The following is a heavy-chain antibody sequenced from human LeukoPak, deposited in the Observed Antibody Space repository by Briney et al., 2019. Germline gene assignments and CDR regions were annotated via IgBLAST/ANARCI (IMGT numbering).Heavy chain of an antibody. CDR3: ARAYCGGDCYPADY. J-gene: IGHJ4*02. D-gene: IGHD2-21*02. CDR1: GGSISSGGYY. V-gene: IGHV4-31*03. Sequence: PSETLSLTCTVSGGSISSGGYYWSWIRQHPEKGLEWIGYIYYSGSTYYNPSLKSRVTISVDTSKNQFSLKLSSVTAADTAVYYCARAYCGGDCYPADYWGQGTLVTVSS. CDR2: IYYSGST.